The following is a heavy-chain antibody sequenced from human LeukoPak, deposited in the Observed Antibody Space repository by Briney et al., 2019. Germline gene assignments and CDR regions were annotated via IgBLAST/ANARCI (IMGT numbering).Heavy chain of an antibody. Sequence: PGGSLRLSCAASGFTFSTYAIHWVRQAPGKGREWGAVISDDGSTKYYTDSVKGRFTISRDNSKNMLYLQMNSLRAEDSAVYYCARDLIAVTGTGFWFDPRGQGTLVTVSS. V-gene: IGHV3-30-3*01. J-gene: IGHJ5*02. CDR2: ISDDGSTK. CDR1: GFTFSTYA. CDR3: ARDLIAVTGTGFWFDP. D-gene: IGHD6-19*01.